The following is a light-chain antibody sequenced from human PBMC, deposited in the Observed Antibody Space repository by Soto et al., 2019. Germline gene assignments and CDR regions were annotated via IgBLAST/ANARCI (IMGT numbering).Light chain of an antibody. V-gene: IGKV3-15*01. J-gene: IGKJ4*01. CDR2: GAS. CDR1: QTVSNN. CDR3: QQYNNWLPLT. Sequence: EIVMTQSPATLSVSPGERATLSCRASQTVSNNLAWYQQKPGQGPRLLIYGASTRATGIPARFSGSGSGTEFTLTISSLQSEDFAVYYCQQYNNWLPLTFGGGTKVDIK.